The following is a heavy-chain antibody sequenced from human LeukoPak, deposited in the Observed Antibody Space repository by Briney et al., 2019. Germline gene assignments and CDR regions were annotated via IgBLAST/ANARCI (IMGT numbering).Heavy chain of an antibody. V-gene: IGHV3-23*01. D-gene: IGHD2-2*02. Sequence: PGGSLRLSCAASGFTFSSYAMSWVRQAPGKGLEWVSSIIGSGTGTYYADSVKGRFTISRDNAKDTLYLQMNSPRAEDTAIYYCAKPIRYFDYWGQGTLVTVSS. CDR2: IIGSGTGT. J-gene: IGHJ4*02. CDR3: AKPIRYFDY. CDR1: GFTFSSYA.